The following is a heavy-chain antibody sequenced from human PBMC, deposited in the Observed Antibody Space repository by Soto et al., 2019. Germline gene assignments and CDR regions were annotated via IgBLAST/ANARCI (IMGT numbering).Heavy chain of an antibody. CDR3: ARAYDFRGYYYGMDV. D-gene: IGHD3-3*01. Sequence: SETLSLTCAVYGGSFSGYYWSWIRQPPGKGLEWIGEINHSGSTNYNPSLKSRVTISVDTSKNQFSLKLSSVTAADTAVYYCARAYDFRGYYYGMDVWGQGTTVTVSS. J-gene: IGHJ6*02. CDR2: INHSGST. CDR1: GGSFSGYY. V-gene: IGHV4-34*01.